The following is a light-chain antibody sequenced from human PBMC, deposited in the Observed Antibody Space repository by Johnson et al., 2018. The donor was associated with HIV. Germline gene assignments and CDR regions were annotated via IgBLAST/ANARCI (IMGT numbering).Light chain of an antibody. Sequence: QSVLTQPPSVSAAPGQKVTISCSGSSSNIGNNYVSWYQQLPGTAPKLLIYDNNKRPSGIPDRFSGSKSGTSATLGITGLQTEHEADYYYGTWDSSLSAGQGVFGTGTKVTVL. V-gene: IGLV1-51*01. CDR1: SSNIGNNY. J-gene: IGLJ1*01. CDR3: GTWDSSLSAGQGV. CDR2: DNN.